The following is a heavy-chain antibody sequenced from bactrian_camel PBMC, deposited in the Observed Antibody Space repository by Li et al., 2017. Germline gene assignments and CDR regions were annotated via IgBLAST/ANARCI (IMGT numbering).Heavy chain of an antibody. CDR2: ISGGGIQ. Sequence: DVQLVESGGGLVQPGGSLRLSCTSSGLTFGNYGMSWVRQARGKGLQWVSGISGGGIQYYADSMEGRFTVSRDNATNTLYLLMNSLKTEDTAVYYCAAGSVVGGIYWGQGTQVTVS. V-gene: IGHV3S32*01. CDR1: GLTFGNYG. J-gene: IGHJ4*01. CDR3: AAGSVVGGIY. D-gene: IGHD6*01.